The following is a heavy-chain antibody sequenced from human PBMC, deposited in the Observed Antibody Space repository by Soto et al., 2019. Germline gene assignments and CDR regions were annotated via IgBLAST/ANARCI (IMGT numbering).Heavy chain of an antibody. D-gene: IGHD2-15*01. J-gene: IGHJ2*01. CDR3: ARCYCSAGSCFTCWHFDL. CDR1: GYTFTTFG. Sequence: QVQVVQSGAEVKKPGASVKVACKASGYTFTTFGMSWVRQAPGQGLEWMGWISADNGDTNSAQKFQDRVTMTTDTSTNTAYMELRSLTSDDTPVYYCARCYCSAGSCFTCWHFDLWGRGTLVTVSS. V-gene: IGHV1-18*01. CDR2: ISADNGDT.